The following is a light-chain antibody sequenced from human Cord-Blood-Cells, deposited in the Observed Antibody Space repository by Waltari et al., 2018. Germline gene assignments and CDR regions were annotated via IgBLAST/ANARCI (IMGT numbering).Light chain of an antibody. J-gene: IGLJ3*02. V-gene: IGLV2-14*01. Sequence: QSALTQPASVSGSPGQSITISCTGTSSHVGGYNAVSWYQQHPGKDPKLMIYDVSNRPSGVSNRFSGSKSGNTASLTISGLQAEEEADYYCSSYTSSSTLVFGGGTKLTVL. CDR1: SSHVGGYNA. CDR2: DVS. CDR3: SSYTSSSTLV.